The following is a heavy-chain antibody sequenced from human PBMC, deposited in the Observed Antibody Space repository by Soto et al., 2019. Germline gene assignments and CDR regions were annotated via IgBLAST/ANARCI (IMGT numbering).Heavy chain of an antibody. CDR2: ISGSGGST. V-gene: IGHV3-23*01. J-gene: IGHJ4*02. CDR3: AKETTIGYCTNGVCYPSYFDY. D-gene: IGHD2-8*01. CDR1: GFTSSSYA. Sequence: GGSLRLSCAASGFTSSSYAMSWVRQAPGKGLEWVSAISGSGGSTYYADSVKGRFTISRDNSKNTLYLQMNSLRAEDTAVYYCAKETTIGYCTNGVCYPSYFDYWGQGTLVTVSS.